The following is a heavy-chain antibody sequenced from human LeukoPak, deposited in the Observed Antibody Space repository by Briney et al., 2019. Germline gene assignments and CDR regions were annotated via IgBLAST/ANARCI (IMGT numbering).Heavy chain of an antibody. Sequence: GGSLRLSCAASGFTFSSYSMNWVRQAPGKGLEWVSSISSSSSYIYYADSVKGRFTISRDNAKNSLYLQMNSLRAEDTAVYYCARDPASSSIPNLHYDSSGEHAFDIWGQGTMVTVSS. CDR3: ARDPASSSIPNLHYDSSGEHAFDI. J-gene: IGHJ3*02. CDR2: ISSSSSYI. V-gene: IGHV3-21*01. D-gene: IGHD3-22*01. CDR1: GFTFSSYS.